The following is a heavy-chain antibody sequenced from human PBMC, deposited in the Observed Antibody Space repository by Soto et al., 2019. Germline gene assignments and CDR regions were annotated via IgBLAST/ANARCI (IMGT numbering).Heavy chain of an antibody. Sequence: ASVKVSCKASGYTFTGYYMHWVRQAPGQGLEWMGWINPNSGGTNYAQKFQGWVTMTRDTSISTAYMELSRLRSDDTAVYYCARERGVPGGPRHFDYWGQGTLVTVSS. D-gene: IGHD3-16*01. CDR1: GYTFTGYY. CDR2: INPNSGGT. J-gene: IGHJ4*02. CDR3: ARERGVPGGPRHFDY. V-gene: IGHV1-2*04.